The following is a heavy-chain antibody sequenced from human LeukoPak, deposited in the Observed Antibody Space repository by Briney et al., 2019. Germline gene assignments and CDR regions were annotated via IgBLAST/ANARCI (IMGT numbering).Heavy chain of an antibody. Sequence: GGSLRLSCAASGLTFSSYGMSWVRQAPGKGLEWVSAISGSGSSADYADSVKGRFIISRDNSKNTLYLQMNSLRAGDTAVYYCARRNGYCSSSSCSYWYFNLWGRGTLVTVSS. J-gene: IGHJ2*01. CDR2: ISGSGSSA. CDR1: GLTFSSYG. CDR3: ARRNGYCSSSSCSYWYFNL. D-gene: IGHD2-2*03. V-gene: IGHV3-23*01.